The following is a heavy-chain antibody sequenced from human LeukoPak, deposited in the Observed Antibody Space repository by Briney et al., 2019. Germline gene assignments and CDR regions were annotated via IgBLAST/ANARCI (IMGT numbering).Heavy chain of an antibody. CDR3: ARDRVYYDILTGYYLRGAYLDY. CDR2: INAGNGNT. CDR1: GYTFTSYA. J-gene: IGHJ4*02. Sequence: ASVKVSCKASGYTFTSYAMHWVRQAPGQGLEWMGWINAGNGNTKYSQKFQGRVTITRDTSASTAYMELSSLRSEDTAVYYCARDRVYYDILTGYYLRGAYLDYWGQGTLVTVSS. V-gene: IGHV1-3*01. D-gene: IGHD3-9*01.